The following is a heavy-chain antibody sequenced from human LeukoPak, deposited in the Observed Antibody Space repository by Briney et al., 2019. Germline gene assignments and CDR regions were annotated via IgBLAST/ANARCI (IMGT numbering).Heavy chain of an antibody. CDR2: INPNSGGT. V-gene: IGHV1-2*02. Sequence: GASVKVSCKASGYTFTGYYMHWVRQAPGQGLEWMGWINPNSGGTNYAQKFQGRVTMTRDTSISTAYMELSRLRSDDTAVYYCARGVLPGGDTLDFDYWGRGTLVTVSS. D-gene: IGHD1-26*01. CDR3: ARGVLPGGDTLDFDY. J-gene: IGHJ4*02. CDR1: GYTFTGYY.